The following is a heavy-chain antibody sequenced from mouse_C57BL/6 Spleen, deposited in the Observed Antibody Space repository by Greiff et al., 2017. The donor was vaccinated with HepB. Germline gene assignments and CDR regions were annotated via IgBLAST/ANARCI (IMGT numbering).Heavy chain of an antibody. V-gene: IGHV1-69*01. CDR3: AREPYSNYDYAMDY. CDR2: IDPSDSYT. D-gene: IGHD2-5*01. J-gene: IGHJ4*01. CDR1: GYTFTSYW. Sequence: QVQLQQPGAELVMPGASVKLSCKASGYTFTSYWMHWVKQRPGQGLEWIGEIDPSDSYTNYNQKFKGKSTLTVDKSSSTAYMQLSSLTSEDSAVYYCAREPYSNYDYAMDYWGQGTSGTVSS.